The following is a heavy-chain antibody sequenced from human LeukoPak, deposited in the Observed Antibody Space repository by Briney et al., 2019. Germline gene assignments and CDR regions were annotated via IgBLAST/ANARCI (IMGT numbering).Heavy chain of an antibody. CDR1: GFTFSSYS. CDR2: ISSSSSYI. CDR3: ARDTTTNDY. Sequence: GPLRLSCAASGFTFSSYSMNWVRQAPGKRLEWVSSISSSSSYIYYADSVKGRFTISRDNAKNSLYLQMNSLRAEDTAVYYCARDTTTNDYWGQGTLVTVSS. J-gene: IGHJ4*02. D-gene: IGHD1-26*01. V-gene: IGHV3-21*01.